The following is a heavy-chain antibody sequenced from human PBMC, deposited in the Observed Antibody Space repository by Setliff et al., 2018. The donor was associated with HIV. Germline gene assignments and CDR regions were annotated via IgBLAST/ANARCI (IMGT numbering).Heavy chain of an antibody. Sequence: SETLSLTCTVSGYSISSFYYWGWIRQPPGKGLEWIGSIYHSGDTYYNPSLKSRVTISVDTSQNQFSLRLSSVTAADTAVYYCARGRYRSRWYASDHYYIDVWGKGTTVTVSS. CDR3: ARGRYRSRWYASDHYYIDV. CDR2: IYHSGDT. J-gene: IGHJ6*03. CDR1: GYSISSFYY. V-gene: IGHV4-38-2*02. D-gene: IGHD6-13*01.